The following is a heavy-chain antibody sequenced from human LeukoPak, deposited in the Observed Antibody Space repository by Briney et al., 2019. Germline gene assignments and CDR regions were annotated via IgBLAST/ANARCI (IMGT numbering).Heavy chain of an antibody. Sequence: SETLSLTCTVSGGSISSGDYYWSWIRQPPGKGLEWIGYIYHSGSTYYNPSLKSRVTISVDRSKNQFSLKLSSVTAADTAVYYCARGPPYDFWSGYPYYFDYWGQGTLVTVSS. D-gene: IGHD3-3*01. J-gene: IGHJ4*02. CDR2: IYHSGST. CDR3: ARGPPYDFWSGYPYYFDY. V-gene: IGHV4-30-2*01. CDR1: GGSISSGDYY.